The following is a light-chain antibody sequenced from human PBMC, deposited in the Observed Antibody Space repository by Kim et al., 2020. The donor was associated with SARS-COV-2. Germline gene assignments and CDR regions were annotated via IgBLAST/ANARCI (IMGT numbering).Light chain of an antibody. J-gene: IGKJ2*01. V-gene: IGKV3-20*01. CDR2: GAS. CDR3: QQYGSSPYT. CDR1: QSVSSSY. Sequence: LTPGERATLSCRASQSVSSSYLAWYQQKPGQAPRLLIYGASSRATGIPDRFSGSGSGTDFTLTISRLEPEDFAVYYCQQYGSSPYTFGQGTKLEI.